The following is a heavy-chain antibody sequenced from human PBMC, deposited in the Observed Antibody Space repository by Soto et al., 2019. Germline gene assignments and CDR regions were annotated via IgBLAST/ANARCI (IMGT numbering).Heavy chain of an antibody. D-gene: IGHD1-26*01. V-gene: IGHV1-69*13. J-gene: IGHJ3*02. CDR3: AREEVGANMTGAFDI. CDR1: GGTFSSYA. CDR2: IIPIFGTA. Sequence: ASVKVSCKASGGTFSSYAISWVRQAPGQGLEWMGGIIPIFGTANYAQKFQGRVTITADESTSTAYMELSSLRSEDTAVYYCAREEVGANMTGAFDIWGQGTMVTVS.